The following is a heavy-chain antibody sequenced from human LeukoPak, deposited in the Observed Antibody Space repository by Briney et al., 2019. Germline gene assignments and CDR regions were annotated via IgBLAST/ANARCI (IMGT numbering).Heavy chain of an antibody. D-gene: IGHD3-10*01. J-gene: IGHJ4*02. Sequence: GGSLRLSCAASGFTFNSYAMSWVRQAPGKGLEWVSAVSGSGGSTYYADSVKGRFTISRDNAKNSMYLQMNSLRAEDTAVYYCATQGDYYGSGTSDYWGQGTLVTVSS. CDR2: VSGSGGST. CDR1: GFTFNSYA. CDR3: ATQGDYYGSGTSDY. V-gene: IGHV3-23*01.